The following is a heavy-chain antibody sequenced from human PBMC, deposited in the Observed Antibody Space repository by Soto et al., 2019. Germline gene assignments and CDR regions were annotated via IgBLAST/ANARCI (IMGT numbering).Heavy chain of an antibody. CDR3: ARDPHYDFWSGYDY. D-gene: IGHD3-3*01. J-gene: IGHJ4*02. Sequence: ASVKVSCKASGYTFTSYAMHWVRQAPGQRLEWMGWINAGNGNTKYSQKFQGRVTITADESTSTAYMELSSLRSEDTAVYYCARDPHYDFWSGYDYWGQGTLVTVSS. CDR1: GYTFTSYA. V-gene: IGHV1-3*01. CDR2: INAGNGNT.